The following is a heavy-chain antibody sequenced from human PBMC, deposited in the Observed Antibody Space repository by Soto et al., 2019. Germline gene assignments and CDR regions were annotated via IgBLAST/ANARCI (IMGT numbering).Heavy chain of an antibody. CDR2: ISGSGGSI. J-gene: IGHJ6*02. Sequence: EVQLLESGVGLVQPGVSLRLSCAASGFTFSTYAMNWVRQAPGNGLEWVSAISGSGGSIHYADSVKGRFTISRDNSKNTLYLQMNSLRDEDTAVYHCVKGYWKGDVWGQGTTVTVSS. D-gene: IGHD1-1*01. CDR3: VKGYWKGDV. CDR1: GFTFSTYA. V-gene: IGHV3-23*01.